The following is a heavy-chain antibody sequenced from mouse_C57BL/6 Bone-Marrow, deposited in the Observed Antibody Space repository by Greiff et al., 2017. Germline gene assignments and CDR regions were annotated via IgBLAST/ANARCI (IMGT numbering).Heavy chain of an antibody. Sequence: QVTLKVCGPGILQPSQTLSLTCSFSGFSLSTFGMGVGWIRQPSGKGLEWLAHIWWDDDKYYNPALKSRLTLSKDTSKNQVCLKIANVDTADTATYYCARIKVYDYDEFAYWGQGTLVTVSA. J-gene: IGHJ3*01. V-gene: IGHV8-8*01. CDR3: ARIKVYDYDEFAY. CDR1: GFSLSTFGMG. CDR2: IWWDDDK. D-gene: IGHD2-4*01.